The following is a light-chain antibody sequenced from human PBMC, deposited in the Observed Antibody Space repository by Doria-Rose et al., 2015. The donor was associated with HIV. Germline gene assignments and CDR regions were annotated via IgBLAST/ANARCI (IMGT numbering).Light chain of an antibody. Sequence: EIVLTQSPGTLSLSPGERATLSCRASQSFSSTYLAWYQQRPGQAPSLLIYDGSTGATGIPDRFSASGSGTDFTLTIIRLEPEDFALYYCHQYGTSWTFGQGTKVEI. CDR3: HQYGTSWT. CDR1: QSFSSTY. CDR2: DGS. V-gene: IGKV3-20*01. J-gene: IGKJ1*01.